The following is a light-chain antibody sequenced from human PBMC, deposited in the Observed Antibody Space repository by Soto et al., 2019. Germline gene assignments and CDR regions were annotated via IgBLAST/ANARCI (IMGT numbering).Light chain of an antibody. V-gene: IGKV3-15*01. Sequence: EMVMTQSPATLSISPGERATLSCRATQSISGDVAWYQQKPGQAPRLLIYGASTRATDIAGRFSGSGSRTEFTLTISSLQSEDFAVYYCQQYDNWPPTFGRGTKLEI. J-gene: IGKJ2*01. CDR3: QQYDNWPPT. CDR2: GAS. CDR1: QSISGD.